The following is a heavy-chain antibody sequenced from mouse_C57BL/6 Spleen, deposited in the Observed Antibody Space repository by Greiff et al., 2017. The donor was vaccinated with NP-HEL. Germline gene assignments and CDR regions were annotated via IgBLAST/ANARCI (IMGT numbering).Heavy chain of an antibody. Sequence: VQLQQSGPELVKPGASVKMSCKASGYTFTDYNMHWVKQSHGKSLEWIGYINPNNGGTSYNQKFKGKATLTVNKSSSTAYMELRSLTSEDSAVYYCARRGYDGYPDWYFDVWGTGTTVTVAS. CDR2: INPNNGGT. CDR3: ARRGYDGYPDWYFDV. V-gene: IGHV1-22*01. CDR1: GYTFTDYN. J-gene: IGHJ1*03. D-gene: IGHD2-3*01.